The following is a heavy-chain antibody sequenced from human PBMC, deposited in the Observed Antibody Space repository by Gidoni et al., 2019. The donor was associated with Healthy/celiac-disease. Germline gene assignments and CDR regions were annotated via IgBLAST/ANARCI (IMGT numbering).Heavy chain of an antibody. Sequence: EVQLVEAGGGWVQPGGSRRLSGAAPGVTVRSNYMSGVRQAPGKGLDWVSVISSGGITYYADSVKCRFTISRDTSKPTLYLHMNSLRAEDTAVYYCARDARDFDWYYYYSYMDVWVKGTTVTVSS. D-gene: IGHD3-9*01. CDR3: ARDARDFDWYYYYSYMDV. V-gene: IGHV3-66*02. CDR2: ISSGGIT. J-gene: IGHJ6*03. CDR1: GVTVRSNY.